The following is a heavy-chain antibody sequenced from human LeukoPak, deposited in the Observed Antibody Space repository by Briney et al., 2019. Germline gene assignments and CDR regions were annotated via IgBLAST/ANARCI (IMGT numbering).Heavy chain of an antibody. Sequence: GGSLRRSCAASGFTFSSYAMGWVRQAPGKGLECVSAISGNGASTYYADSVKGRFTISRDNSKNTLYLQVDSLRAEDTAVYYCARDDGYSYGFDYWGQGTLVTVSS. CDR2: ISGNGAST. CDR3: ARDDGYSYGFDY. V-gene: IGHV3-23*01. CDR1: GFTFSSYA. D-gene: IGHD5-18*01. J-gene: IGHJ4*02.